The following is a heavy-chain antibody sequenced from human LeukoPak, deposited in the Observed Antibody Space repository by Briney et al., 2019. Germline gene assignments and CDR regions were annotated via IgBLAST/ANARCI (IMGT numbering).Heavy chain of an antibody. J-gene: IGHJ4*02. V-gene: IGHV1-2*02. Sequence: GASVKVSCKASGYSFTGYHIHWVRQAPGQGLEWMGCINTNNGESIYAKKFKGRVTMTRDTSISTAYMELSRLRSDDTAVYYCARDIEPSIAVAGTGFDYWGQGTLVTVSS. CDR1: GYSFTGYH. D-gene: IGHD6-19*01. CDR3: ARDIEPSIAVAGTGFDY. CDR2: INTNNGES.